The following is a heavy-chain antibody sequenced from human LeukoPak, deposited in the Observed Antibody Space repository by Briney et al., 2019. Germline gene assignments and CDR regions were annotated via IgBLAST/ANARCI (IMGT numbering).Heavy chain of an antibody. CDR2: INHSGST. D-gene: IGHD4-11*01. CDR3: ARGFPPSYYSNYWFDP. CDR1: GGSLGGYS. V-gene: IGHV4-34*01. Sequence: SETLSLTCAVYGGSLGGYSWSWIRQPPGKGLEWIGEINHSGSTNYNPSLKSRVTISVDTSRNQFSLKLSSVTAADTAVYYCARGFPPSYYSNYWFDPWGQGTLVTVSS. J-gene: IGHJ5*02.